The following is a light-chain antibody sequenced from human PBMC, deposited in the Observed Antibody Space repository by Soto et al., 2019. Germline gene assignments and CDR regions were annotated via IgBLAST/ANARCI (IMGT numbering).Light chain of an antibody. J-gene: IGLJ3*02. CDR1: SSDVGGYKY. CDR2: DVS. Sequence: QSALTQPRSVSGSPGQSVIISCTGTSSDVGGYKYVSWYQQHPGKAPKLVIYDVSERPSGVPDRFSGSKSGNTASLTISGLQAEDEADYHLCSYAGSSVWVFGGGTKLTVL. CDR3: CSYAGSSVWV. V-gene: IGLV2-11*01.